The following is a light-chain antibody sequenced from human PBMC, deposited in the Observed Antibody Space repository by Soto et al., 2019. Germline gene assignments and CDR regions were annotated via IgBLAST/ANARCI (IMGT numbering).Light chain of an antibody. CDR3: SSDTSSSTLV. CDR2: DVS. CDR1: SSDVGGYNY. J-gene: IGLJ1*01. V-gene: IGLV2-14*01. Sequence: QSALTQPASVSGSPGQSITISCTGTSSDVGGYNYVSWYQQQPGKAPKLMIYDVSNRPSGVSNRFSGSKSGNTASLTISGLQAEDEADYYCSSDTSSSTLVFGTGTKLTVL.